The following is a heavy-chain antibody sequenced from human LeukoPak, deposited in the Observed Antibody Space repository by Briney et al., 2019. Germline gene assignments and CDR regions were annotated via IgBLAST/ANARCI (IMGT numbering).Heavy chain of an antibody. D-gene: IGHD5-18*01. Sequence: GGSLTLSCPVYGLCFGEHSMSGVRQAAGNWIGWVVFVRSKAYGGTTEYAASVKGRFSISRDDSNNIAYLQMSSLESEDTAVYFCARGPIYLWLYYGMDVWGQGTTVTVSS. V-gene: IGHV3-49*04. CDR1: GLCFGEHS. CDR2: VRSKAYGGTT. CDR3: ARGPIYLWLYYGMDV. J-gene: IGHJ6*02.